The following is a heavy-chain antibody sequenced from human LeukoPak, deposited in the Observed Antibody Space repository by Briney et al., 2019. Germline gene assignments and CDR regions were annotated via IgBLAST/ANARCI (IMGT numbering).Heavy chain of an antibody. J-gene: IGHJ4*02. CDR3: ARLPGYCTSASCSYYFDD. CDR2: IYPGDSDT. Sequence: GESLKISCKGSRYSFTTYWIGWVRQMPGKGLEWMGIIYPGDSDTRYRPSFQGQVTISADKSISTAYLQWSSLKASDTAMYYCARLPGYCTSASCSYYFDDWGQGTLVTVSS. V-gene: IGHV5-51*01. CDR1: RYSFTTYW. D-gene: IGHD2-2*01.